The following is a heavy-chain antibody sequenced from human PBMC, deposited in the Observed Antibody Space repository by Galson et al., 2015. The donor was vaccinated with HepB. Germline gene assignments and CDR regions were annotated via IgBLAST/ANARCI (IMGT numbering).Heavy chain of an antibody. V-gene: IGHV2-5*02. CDR1: GFSPNTSGVG. D-gene: IGHD3-10*01. CDR3: AHRHARDFGSGSYYNV. Sequence: PALEKPTQTLTLTCSFPGFSPNTSGVGVGWIRQPPGNALEWTALIYWEDDKRSSPSLNNRLTITKDTSKNQVVLTMTNMDPVDTATYYCAHRHARDFGSGSYYNVWGQGTLVTVSA. CDR2: IYWEDDK. J-gene: IGHJ4*02.